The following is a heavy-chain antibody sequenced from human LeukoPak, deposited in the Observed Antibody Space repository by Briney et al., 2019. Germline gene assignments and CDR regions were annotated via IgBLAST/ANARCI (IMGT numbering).Heavy chain of an antibody. D-gene: IGHD5-18*01. CDR1: GFTFDDYA. CDR3: AKDRYSYGFDYFDY. CDR2: ISWNSGSI. Sequence: GGCLRLSCAASGFTFDDYAMHWVRQAPGKGLEWVSGISWNSGSIGYADSVKGRFTISRDNAKNSLYLQMNSLRAEDTALYYCAKDRYSYGFDYFDYWGQGTLVTVSS. V-gene: IGHV3-9*01. J-gene: IGHJ4*02.